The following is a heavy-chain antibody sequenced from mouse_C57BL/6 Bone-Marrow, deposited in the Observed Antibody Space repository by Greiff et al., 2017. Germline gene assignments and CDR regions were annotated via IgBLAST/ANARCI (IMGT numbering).Heavy chain of an antibody. J-gene: IGHJ1*03. V-gene: IGHV1-85*01. CDR3: ARDYGSSYWYFDV. CDR1: GYTFTSYD. CDR2: IYPRDGST. D-gene: IGHD1-1*01. Sequence: VQLVESGPELVKPGASVKLSCKASGYTFTSYDINWVKQRPGQGLEWIGWIYPRDGSTKYNEKFKGKATLTLYKSSSTAYMELHSLTSEDSAVYFCARDYGSSYWYFDVWGTGTTVTVSS.